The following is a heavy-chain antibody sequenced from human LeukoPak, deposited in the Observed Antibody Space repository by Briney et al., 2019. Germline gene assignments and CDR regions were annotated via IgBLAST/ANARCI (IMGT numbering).Heavy chain of an antibody. D-gene: IGHD3-16*01. Sequence: GASVKVSCKASGGTFSSYAISWVRQAPGQGLEWMGGIIPIFGTANYAQKFQGRVTITADESTSTAYMELSSLRSEDTGVYYCARDGGPDAFDIWGQGTMVTVSS. CDR2: IIPIFGTA. V-gene: IGHV1-69*13. CDR3: ARDGGPDAFDI. J-gene: IGHJ3*02. CDR1: GGTFSSYA.